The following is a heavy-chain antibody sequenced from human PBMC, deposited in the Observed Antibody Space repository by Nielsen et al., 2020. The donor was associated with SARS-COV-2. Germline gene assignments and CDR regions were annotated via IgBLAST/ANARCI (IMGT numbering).Heavy chain of an antibody. Sequence: GGSLRLSCESSGFTFSRHSMTWVRQGPGKGLEYISTISDTSSYIYYADSVKGRFTISRDNSNNTLYLEMTSLRTEDTAVYFCARLAGYGTWGQGTLVTVSS. CDR3: ARLAGYGT. D-gene: IGHD5-18*01. CDR1: GFTFSRHS. J-gene: IGHJ5*02. V-gene: IGHV3-21*01. CDR2: ISDTSSYI.